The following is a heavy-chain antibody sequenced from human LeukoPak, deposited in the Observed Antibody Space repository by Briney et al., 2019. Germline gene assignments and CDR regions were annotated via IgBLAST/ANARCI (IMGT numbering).Heavy chain of an antibody. J-gene: IGHJ4*02. CDR1: GGSISSYY. V-gene: IGHV4-59*08. CDR2: IYYSGST. D-gene: IGHD3-9*01. Sequence: SETLSLTCTVSGGSISSYYWNWIRQPPGKGLEWIGYIYYSGSTNYNPSLKSRVTISVDTSKNQFSLKLSSVTAADTAVYYCARVSTYYDILTGYYDYFDYWGQGTLVTVSS. CDR3: ARVSTYYDILTGYYDYFDY.